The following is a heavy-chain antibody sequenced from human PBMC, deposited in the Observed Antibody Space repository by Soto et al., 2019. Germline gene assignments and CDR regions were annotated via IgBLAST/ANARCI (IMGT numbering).Heavy chain of an antibody. CDR3: AIQAPRLREGYYYYMDV. D-gene: IGHD4-17*01. V-gene: IGHV4-59*01. CDR2: IYYSGST. Sequence: SETLSLTCTVSGGSISSYYWSWIRQPPGKGLEWIGYIYYSGSTNYNPSLKSRVTISVDTSKNQFSLKLSSVTAADTAVYYCAIQAPRLREGYYYYMDVWGKGTTVTVSS. J-gene: IGHJ6*03. CDR1: GGSISSYY.